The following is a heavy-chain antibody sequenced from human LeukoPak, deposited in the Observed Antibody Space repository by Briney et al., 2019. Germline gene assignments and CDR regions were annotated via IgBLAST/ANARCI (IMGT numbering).Heavy chain of an antibody. CDR1: GFTLISYS. CDR2: ISSSRSYI. CDR3: ASDFSGYSSSDGY. V-gene: IGHV3-21*01. J-gene: IGHJ4*02. D-gene: IGHD6-6*01. Sequence: GGSLRLSCAASGFTLISYSMNWLRQAPGKGLEWVSSISSSRSYIYYADSVKGRLTISRDNAKNSLYLQMNSLRAGDTAVYNCASDFSGYSSSDGYWGQGTLVTVSS.